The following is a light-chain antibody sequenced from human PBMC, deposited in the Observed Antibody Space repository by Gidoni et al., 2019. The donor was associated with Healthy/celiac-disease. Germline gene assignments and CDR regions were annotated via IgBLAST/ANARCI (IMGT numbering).Light chain of an antibody. CDR1: QSVSSY. Sequence: EIVLTQSPATLSLSPGERATLSCRASQSVSSYLAWYQQKPGQAPRLLIYDASNRATGIPARFSGSGSGTDFTLTISSLEPEYFAVYYCQQRSNWPPVLTFGGXTKVEIK. CDR3: QQRSNWPPVLT. CDR2: DAS. V-gene: IGKV3-11*01. J-gene: IGKJ4*01.